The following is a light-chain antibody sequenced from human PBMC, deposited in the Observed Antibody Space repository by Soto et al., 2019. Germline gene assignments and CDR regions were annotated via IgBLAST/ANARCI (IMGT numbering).Light chain of an antibody. J-gene: IGKJ1*01. V-gene: IGKV1-5*03. CDR2: KAS. CDR1: QSISSW. CDR3: QQYNRYSPWT. Sequence: DIQMTQSPSTLSASVGDRVTIPCRASQSISSWLAWYQQKPGKAPKLLIYKASSLESGVPSRFSGSGSGTEFTLTISSLQPDDFAAYYCQQYNRYSPWTFGQGTKVDIK.